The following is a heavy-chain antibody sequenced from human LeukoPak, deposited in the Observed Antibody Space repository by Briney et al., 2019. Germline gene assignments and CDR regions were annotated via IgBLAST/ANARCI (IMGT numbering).Heavy chain of an antibody. V-gene: IGHV3-21*01. J-gene: IGHJ6*02. CDR3: ASLAVSSSSYYGMDV. Sequence: GGSLRLSCAASGFTFSSYSMNWVRQAPGKGLEWVSSISSSSYIYYADSVKGRFTISRDNAKNSLYLQMNSLRAEDTAVYYCASLAVSSSSYYGMDVWGQGTTVTVSS. D-gene: IGHD6-6*01. CDR2: ISSSSYI. CDR1: GFTFSSYS.